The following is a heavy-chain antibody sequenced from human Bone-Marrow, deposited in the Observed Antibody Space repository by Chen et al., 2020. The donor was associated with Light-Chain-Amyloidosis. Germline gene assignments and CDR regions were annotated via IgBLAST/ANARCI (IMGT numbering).Heavy chain of an antibody. D-gene: IGHD5-12*01. CDR1: GYTFPNYW. V-gene: IGHV5-51*01. Sequence: EVQLEQSGPGVKKPGESLKISCKGSGYTFPNYWIGWLRQMPGKGLEWMGVIYPDDSDARYSPSFEGQVTISADKSITTAYLQWRSQKASDTAMYYCARRRDGYNFDYWGQGTLVTVSS. CDR2: IYPDDSDA. J-gene: IGHJ4*02. CDR3: ARRRDGYNFDY.